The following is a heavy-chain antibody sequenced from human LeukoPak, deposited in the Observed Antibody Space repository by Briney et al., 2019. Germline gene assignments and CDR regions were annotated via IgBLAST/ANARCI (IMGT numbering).Heavy chain of an antibody. Sequence: SETLSLTCAVSSGSINSGGYSWSWIRQPPGKGLEYIAYISHSGSTYYNSSLKTRVTISKDRSKNQFSLKLSSVTAADTAVYYCAKDRSYYYDSSGHRGAFDIWGQGTMVTVSS. J-gene: IGHJ3*02. CDR3: AKDRSYYYDSSGHRGAFDI. D-gene: IGHD3-22*01. CDR2: ISHSGST. CDR1: SGSINSGGYS. V-gene: IGHV4-30-2*01.